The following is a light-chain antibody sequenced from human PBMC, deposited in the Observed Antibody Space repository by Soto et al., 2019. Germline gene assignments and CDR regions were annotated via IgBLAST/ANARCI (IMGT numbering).Light chain of an antibody. CDR1: QSVSNNY. CDR3: QQYGSSGT. V-gene: IGKV3-20*01. CDR2: GAS. J-gene: IGKJ1*01. Sequence: EIVLMQSPGTLSLSPVERATLSCRASQSVSNNYLAWYQQKPGQAPRLLIYGASNRATGIPDRFSGSGSGTDFTLTISRLEPEDFAVYYCQQYGSSGTFGQGTKVDIK.